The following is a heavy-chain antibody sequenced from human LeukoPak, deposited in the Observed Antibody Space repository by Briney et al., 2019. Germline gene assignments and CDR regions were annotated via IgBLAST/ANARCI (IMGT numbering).Heavy chain of an antibody. CDR3: ARDRATNYYDSSGYSLTSDY. CDR2: ISYHGSNK. Sequence: PGRSLRLSCAASGFTFITCAMHWVRQAPGKGLEWVAVISYHGSNKDYADSVKGRFTISRDNSKNTLYLEMNSLRAEDTAVYYCARDRATNYYDSSGYSLTSDYWGQGTLVTVSS. D-gene: IGHD3-22*01. V-gene: IGHV3-30-3*01. J-gene: IGHJ4*02. CDR1: GFTFITCA.